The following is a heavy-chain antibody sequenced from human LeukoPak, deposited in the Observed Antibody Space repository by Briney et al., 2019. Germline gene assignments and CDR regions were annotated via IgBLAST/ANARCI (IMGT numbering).Heavy chain of an antibody. V-gene: IGHV4-31*03. D-gene: IGHD3-3*01. Sequence: SETLSLTCTVSGGSISSGGYYWSWIRQHPGKGLEWIGYIYYSGSTYYNPSLKSRVTISVDTSKNQFSLKLSSVTAADTAVYCCARVRSAQLYNWFDPWGQGTLVTVPS. J-gene: IGHJ5*02. CDR1: GGSISSGGYY. CDR2: IYYSGST. CDR3: ARVRSAQLYNWFDP.